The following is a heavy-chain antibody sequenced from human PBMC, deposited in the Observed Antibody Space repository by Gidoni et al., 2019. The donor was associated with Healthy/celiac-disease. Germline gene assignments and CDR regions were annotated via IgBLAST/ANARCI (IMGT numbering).Heavy chain of an antibody. D-gene: IGHD3-10*01. CDR2: IYSGGST. CDR3: ARGWSYGEIDALDI. J-gene: IGHJ3*02. CDR1: GFTVSSNY. Sequence: EVQLVASGGGLVPPGGSLRLACAAPGFTVSSNYMSWVRQAPGKGLEWVSVIYSGGSTYYADSVKGRFTISRDNSKNTLYLQMNSLRAEDTAVYYCARGWSYGEIDALDIWGQGTMVTVSS. V-gene: IGHV3-66*02.